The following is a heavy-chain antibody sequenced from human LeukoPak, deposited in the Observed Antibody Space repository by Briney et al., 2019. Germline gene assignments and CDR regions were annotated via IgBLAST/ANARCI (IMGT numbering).Heavy chain of an antibody. CDR1: GFTFSSYS. V-gene: IGHV3-21*01. D-gene: IGHD1-14*01. J-gene: IGHJ5*02. CDR3: ARDQTGLWSWFDP. CDR2: ISSSSSYI. Sequence: GGSLRLSCAASGFTFSSYSMNWVRQAPGKGLEWVSSISSSSSYIYYADSVKGRFTISRDNAKNSLYLQMNSLRAEDTAVYYCARDQTGLWSWFDPWGQGTRVTVSS.